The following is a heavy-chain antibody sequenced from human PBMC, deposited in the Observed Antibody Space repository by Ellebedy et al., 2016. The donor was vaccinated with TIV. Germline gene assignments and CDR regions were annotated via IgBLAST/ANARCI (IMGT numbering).Heavy chain of an antibody. CDR1: GFTFSSYA. V-gene: IGHV3-23*01. Sequence: PGGSLRLSCVASGFTFSSYAMSWVRQAPGKGLDWVSAISGTGSSTTHYADSVRGRFTISRDNSKNTLYLQMNSLSAEDTAVYYCVKGGYREIYYHSTAYDRWGQGTLVTVSS. D-gene: IGHD3-22*01. CDR2: ISGTGSSTT. CDR3: VKGGYREIYYHSTAYDR. J-gene: IGHJ5*02.